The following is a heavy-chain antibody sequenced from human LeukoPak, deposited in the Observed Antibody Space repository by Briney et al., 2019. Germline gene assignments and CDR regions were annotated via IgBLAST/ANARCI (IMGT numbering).Heavy chain of an antibody. CDR2: ISGSGAYS. CDR3: ARDDNANGDLDYLDN. D-gene: IGHD4-17*01. V-gene: IGHV3-23*01. J-gene: IGHJ4*02. Sequence: GGSLRLSCAVSGFTFSDYAMSWVRQAPGKGLEWVSGISGSGAYSYYADSVKGRFTISRDNAKNSLYLQMNSLRAEDTAVYYCARDDNANGDLDYLDNWGQGTLVTVSS. CDR1: GFTFSDYA.